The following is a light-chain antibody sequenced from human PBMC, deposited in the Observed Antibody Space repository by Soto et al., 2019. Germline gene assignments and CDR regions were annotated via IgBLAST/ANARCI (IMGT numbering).Light chain of an antibody. J-gene: IGLJ7*01. V-gene: IGLV2-14*01. CDR3: SSYTSSNTWV. Sequence: QSALTQPASVSGSPGQSITISCTGTSSDVGDYNYVSWYQQHPGKAPKLMIYEVSNRPSGVSNRFSGSKSGNTASLTISGLQAEDEADYYCSSYTSSNTWVFGGGTPLTVL. CDR1: SSDVGDYNY. CDR2: EVS.